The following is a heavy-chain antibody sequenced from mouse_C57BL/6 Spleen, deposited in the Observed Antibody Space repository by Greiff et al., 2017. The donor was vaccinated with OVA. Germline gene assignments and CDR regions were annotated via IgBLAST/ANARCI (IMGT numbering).Heavy chain of an antibody. V-gene: IGHV3-6*01. J-gene: IGHJ2*01. D-gene: IGHD2-5*01. CDR2: ISYDGSN. Sequence: EVKLQESGPGLVKPSQSLSLTCSVTGYSITSGYYWNWIRQFPGNKLEWMGYISYDGSNNYNPSLKNRISITRDTSKNQFFLKLNSVTTEDTATYYCARDYSNWFDYWGQGTTLTVSS. CDR3: ARDYSNWFDY. CDR1: GYSITSGYY.